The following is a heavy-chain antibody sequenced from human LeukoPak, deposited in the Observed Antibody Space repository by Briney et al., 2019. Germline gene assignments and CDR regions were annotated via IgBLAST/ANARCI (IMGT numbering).Heavy chain of an antibody. CDR2: IYHSGST. D-gene: IGHD2-2*01. CDR1: GGSISSYY. Sequence: PSETLSLTCTVSGGSISSYYWSWIRQPPGKGLEWIGYIYHSGSTYYNPSLKSRVTISVDRSKNQFSLKLSSVTAADTAVYYCARDHVGYCSSTSCPPRSLWGQGTLVTVSS. J-gene: IGHJ4*02. V-gene: IGHV4-59*12. CDR3: ARDHVGYCSSTSCPPRSL.